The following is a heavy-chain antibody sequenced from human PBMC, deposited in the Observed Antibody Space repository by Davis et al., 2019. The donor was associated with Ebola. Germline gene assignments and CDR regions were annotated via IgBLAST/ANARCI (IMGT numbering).Heavy chain of an antibody. CDR1: GGTFSSYA. Sequence: AASVKVSCKASGGTFSSYAISWVRQAPGQGLEWMGRIIHILGIANYAQKFQGRVTITADKSTSTAYMELRSLRSDDTAVYYCARVGGSYWELYYYDGMDVWGQGTTVTVSS. CDR3: ARVGGSYWELYYYDGMDV. V-gene: IGHV1-69*04. CDR2: IIHILGIA. J-gene: IGHJ6*02. D-gene: IGHD1-26*01.